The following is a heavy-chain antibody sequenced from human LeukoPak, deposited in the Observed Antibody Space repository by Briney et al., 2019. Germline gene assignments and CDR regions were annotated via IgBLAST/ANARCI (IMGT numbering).Heavy chain of an antibody. CDR3: ARLHGDYGWYFDL. V-gene: IGHV1-69*04. CDR2: IIPIFGIA. CDR1: GGTFSSYA. D-gene: IGHD4-17*01. J-gene: IGHJ2*01. Sequence: GASVKVSCTASGGTFSSYAISWVRQAPGQGLEWMGRIIPIFGIANYAQKFQGRVTITADKSTSTAYMELSSLRSEDTAVYYCARLHGDYGWYFDLWGRGTLVTVSS.